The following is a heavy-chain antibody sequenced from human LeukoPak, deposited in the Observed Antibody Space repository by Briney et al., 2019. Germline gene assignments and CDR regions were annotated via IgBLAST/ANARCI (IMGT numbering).Heavy chain of an antibody. J-gene: IGHJ4*02. CDR3: ARGNADGFWGAYYDY. V-gene: IGHV4-59*08. CDR1: GGSISSYY. CDR2: IYCSGST. Sequence: SETLSLTCTVSGGSISSYYWSWIRQPPGKGLEWIGYIYCSGSTNYNPSLKSRVTISLHTSKNQFSLKVTSVTAADTAVYYCARGNADGFWGAYYDYWGQGTLVTVSS. D-gene: IGHD3-3*01.